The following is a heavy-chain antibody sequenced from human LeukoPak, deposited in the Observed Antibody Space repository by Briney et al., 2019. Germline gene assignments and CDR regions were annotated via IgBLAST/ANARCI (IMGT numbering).Heavy chain of an antibody. V-gene: IGHV5-51*01. CDR1: GYIFANYW. D-gene: IGHD4/OR15-4a*01. Sequence: GESLQISCKGSGYIFANYWIGWVRQLPGKGLQWMGIVYPSDSRTRYSPSFQGQVTISADKSITTAYLQWSSLKASDTAMYFCARFAYGADYFPGHYWGQGTLVTVSS. J-gene: IGHJ4*02. CDR2: VYPSDSRT. CDR3: ARFAYGADYFPGHY.